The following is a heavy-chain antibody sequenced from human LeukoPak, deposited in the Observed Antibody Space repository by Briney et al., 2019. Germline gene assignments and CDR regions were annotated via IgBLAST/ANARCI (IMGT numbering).Heavy chain of an antibody. J-gene: IGHJ5*02. CDR3: AREAVTRVWFDP. Sequence: PSETLSLTCAVSGYSITSGYYWGWIRQPPGKGLEWIGSINHSGSTNYNPSLKSRVTISVDTSKNQFSLKLNSVTAADTAVYYCAREAVTRVWFDPWGQGTLVIVSS. V-gene: IGHV4-38-2*02. CDR2: INHSGST. CDR1: GYSITSGYY. D-gene: IGHD6-19*01.